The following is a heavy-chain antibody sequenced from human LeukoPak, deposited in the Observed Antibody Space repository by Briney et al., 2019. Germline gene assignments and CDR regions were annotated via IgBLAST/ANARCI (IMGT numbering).Heavy chain of an antibody. Sequence: SETLSLTCTVPAASTSSYYWSWIRQPPGKGLQSLRYIFYSGSTNYNPSLKGLVTISLDTSKNQFYLKLMSVTAADTAVYYCARHPPSGDGGLPFDYWGQGTLVTVSS. CDR3: ARHPPSGDGGLPFDY. J-gene: IGHJ4*02. CDR2: IFYSGST. V-gene: IGHV4-59*01. CDR1: AASTSSYY. D-gene: IGHD2-21*01.